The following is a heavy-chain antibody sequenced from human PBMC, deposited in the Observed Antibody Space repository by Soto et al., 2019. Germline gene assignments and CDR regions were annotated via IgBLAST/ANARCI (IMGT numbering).Heavy chain of an antibody. Sequence: ASVKVSCKASGYTFTSYGISWVRQAPGQGLEWMGWISAYNGNTNYAQKLQGRVTMTTDTSTSTAYMELRSLRSDDTAVYYCARTTYIVGATNHNIGFWGQGTLVTVSS. CDR3: ARTTYIVGATNHNIGF. V-gene: IGHV1-18*01. CDR1: GYTFTSYG. CDR2: ISAYNGNT. D-gene: IGHD1-26*01. J-gene: IGHJ4*02.